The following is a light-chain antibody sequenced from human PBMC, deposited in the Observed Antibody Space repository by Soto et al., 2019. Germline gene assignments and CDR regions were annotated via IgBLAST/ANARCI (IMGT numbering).Light chain of an antibody. J-gene: IGKJ3*01. CDR2: DAS. CDR3: QQRSNVFT. V-gene: IGKV3-11*01. CDR1: QSVSSY. Sequence: EIVLTQSPVTLSLSPGERATLSCRASQSVSSYLAWYQQKPGQAPRLLIYDASNRATGIPARFSGSGSGTDFTLTISSLEPEDFTVYYCQQRSNVFTLGPGTKVDIK.